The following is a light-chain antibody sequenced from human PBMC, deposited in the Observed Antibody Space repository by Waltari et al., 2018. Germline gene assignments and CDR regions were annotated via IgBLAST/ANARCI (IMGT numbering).Light chain of an antibody. V-gene: IGLV1-44*01. Sequence: QSVLTQSPSASGTPGQRVSTSCPGSRSNTGRNAVNWYQQIPGTAPRLLIYNDNHRPSGVPDRFSGSKSGTSASLAISGLQSEDEAVYHCAAWDESLPGVVFGGGTKLTVL. CDR2: NDN. J-gene: IGLJ2*01. CDR3: AAWDESLPGVV. CDR1: RSNTGRNA.